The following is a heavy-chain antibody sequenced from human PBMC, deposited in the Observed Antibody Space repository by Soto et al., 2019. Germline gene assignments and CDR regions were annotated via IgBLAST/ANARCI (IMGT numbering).Heavy chain of an antibody. CDR1: GFTFSSYW. CDR2: IKQDGSEK. V-gene: IGHV3-7*01. D-gene: IGHD3-16*01. Sequence: EVQLVESGGGLVQPGGSLRLSCAASGFTFSSYWMSWVRQAPGKGLEWVANIKQDGSEKYYVDSVKGRFTISRDNAKNSLYLQMNSLRAEDTAVYYCARADFVDYYYYGIDVWGQGTTVTVSS. J-gene: IGHJ6*02. CDR3: ARADFVDYYYYGIDV.